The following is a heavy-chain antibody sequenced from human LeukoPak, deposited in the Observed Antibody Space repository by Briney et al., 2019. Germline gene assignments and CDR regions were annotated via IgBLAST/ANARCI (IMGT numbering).Heavy chain of an antibody. V-gene: IGHV7-4-1*02. Sequence: ASVKVSCKASGYTFINFAMNWVRQAPGQGLEWMGWIDTNTGIPTYAQGFTGRFVFSLDTSVSTVYLQITSLQAEDAAVYYCARDPGSQRVNRLARRGDYWGQGTLVTVSS. CDR3: ARDPGSQRVNRLARRGDY. CDR1: GYTFINFA. D-gene: IGHD1-14*01. J-gene: IGHJ4*02. CDR2: IDTNTGIP.